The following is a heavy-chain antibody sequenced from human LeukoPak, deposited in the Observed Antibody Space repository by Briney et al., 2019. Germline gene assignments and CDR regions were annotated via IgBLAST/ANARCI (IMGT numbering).Heavy chain of an antibody. V-gene: IGHV1-24*01. CDR2: FDPEDGET. CDR1: GYTLTELS. J-gene: IGHJ4*02. Sequence: GASVKVSCKVSGYTLTELSMHWVRQAPGEGLEWMGGFDPEDGETIYAQKFQGRVTMTEDTSTDTAYMELSSLRSEDTAVYYCATAERYYYDSSGYSAPHFDYWGQGTLVTVSS. D-gene: IGHD3-22*01. CDR3: ATAERYYYDSSGYSAPHFDY.